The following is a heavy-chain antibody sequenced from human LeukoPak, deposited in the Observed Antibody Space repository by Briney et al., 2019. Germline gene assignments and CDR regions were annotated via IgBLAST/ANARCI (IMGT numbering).Heavy chain of an antibody. CDR1: GFTFSSYG. Sequence: GRSLRLSCAASGFTFSSYGMHWVRQAPGKGLEWVAVIWYDGSNKYYADSVKGRFTISRDNSKNTLYLQMNSLRAEDTAVYHCAREMATRLGYFDYWGQGTLVTVSS. D-gene: IGHD5-24*01. J-gene: IGHJ4*02. CDR3: AREMATRLGYFDY. V-gene: IGHV3-33*01. CDR2: IWYDGSNK.